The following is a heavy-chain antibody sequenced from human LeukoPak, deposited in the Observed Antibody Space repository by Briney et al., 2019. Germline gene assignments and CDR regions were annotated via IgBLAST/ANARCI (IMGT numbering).Heavy chain of an antibody. CDR2: INHSGST. V-gene: IGHV4-34*01. CDR1: GGSFSGYY. Sequence: SETLSLTCAVYGGSFSGYYWSWIRQPPGKGLEWIGEINHSGSTNYNPSLKSRVTISVDTSKNQFSLKLSSVTAADTAVYYCARLDRGIAAAGKDPGDYWGQGTLVTVSS. J-gene: IGHJ4*02. CDR3: ARLDRGIAAAGKDPGDY. D-gene: IGHD6-13*01.